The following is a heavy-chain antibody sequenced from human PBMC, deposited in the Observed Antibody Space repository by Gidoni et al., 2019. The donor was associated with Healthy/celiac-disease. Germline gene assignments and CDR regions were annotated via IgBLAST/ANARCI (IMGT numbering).Heavy chain of an antibody. J-gene: IGHJ4*02. CDR3: ARGPSFWSGSHD. D-gene: IGHD3-3*01. CDR1: GFTFSDHY. Sequence: EVQLVASGGGLVQPGGSLRLSCSASGFTFSDHYMDWVRQAPGKGLEWVGRTRNKANSYTTEYAASVKGRFTISRDDSKNSLYLQMNSLKTEDTAVYYCARGPSFWSGSHDWGQGTLVTVSS. V-gene: IGHV3-72*01. CDR2: TRNKANSYTT.